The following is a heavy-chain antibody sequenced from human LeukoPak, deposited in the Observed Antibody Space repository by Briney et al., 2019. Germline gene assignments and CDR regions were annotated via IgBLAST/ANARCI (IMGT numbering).Heavy chain of an antibody. Sequence: SETLSLTCAVSGVSISSGGYSWSWIRQPPGKGLEWIGYIYHSGSTYYNPSLKSRVTISVDRSKNQFSLKLSSVTAADTAVYYCARGNLGMVRSSPDWSDPWGQGTLVTVSS. CDR3: ARGNLGMVRSSPDWSDP. D-gene: IGHD3-10*01. CDR2: IYHSGST. V-gene: IGHV4-30-2*01. CDR1: GVSISSGGYS. J-gene: IGHJ5*02.